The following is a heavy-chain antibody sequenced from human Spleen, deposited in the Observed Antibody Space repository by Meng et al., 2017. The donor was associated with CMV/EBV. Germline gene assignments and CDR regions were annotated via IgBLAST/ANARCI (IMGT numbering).Heavy chain of an antibody. V-gene: IGHV3-9*01. Sequence: SLKISCAASGFTFDDFAMHWVRQTPGEGLQWVSGISGNTRFTGYADSVKGRFTISRDNAKKTLSLQISTLRPEDTALYYCAKGGGERVTFDAMDVWGQGTTVTVSS. CDR1: GFTFDDFA. CDR3: AKGGGERVTFDAMDV. CDR2: ISGNTRFT. D-gene: IGHD2-21*02. J-gene: IGHJ6*02.